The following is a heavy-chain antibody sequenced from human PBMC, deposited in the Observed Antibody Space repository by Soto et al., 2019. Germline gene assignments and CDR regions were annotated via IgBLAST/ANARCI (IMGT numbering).Heavy chain of an antibody. CDR2: INHSGST. CDR1: GASISSYY. CDR3: ARVAGYYYGSGSYLGYYYYGMDV. J-gene: IGHJ6*02. Sequence: PSETQCLTCPVSGASISSYYWSWIRQPPGKGLEWIGEINHSGSTNYNPSLESRVTISVDTSKNQFSLKLNSVTAADTAVYYCARVAGYYYGSGSYLGYYYYGMDVWGQGTTVTVSS. D-gene: IGHD3-10*01. V-gene: IGHV4-34*01.